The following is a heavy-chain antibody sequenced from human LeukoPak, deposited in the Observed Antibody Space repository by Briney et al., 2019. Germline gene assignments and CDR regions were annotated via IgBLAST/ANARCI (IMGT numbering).Heavy chain of an antibody. CDR1: SGYW. CDR3: AKVRQGYTSGEGSSFDY. D-gene: IGHD6-19*01. CDR2: IKQDGSEK. Sequence: PGGSLRLSCAAFSGYWMTWVRQAPGKGLEWVANIKQDGSEKYYVDSVKGRFTISRDNAKNSLFLQTNSLRAEDTAVYYCAKVRQGYTSGEGSSFDYWGQGTLVTVSS. J-gene: IGHJ4*02. V-gene: IGHV3-7*03.